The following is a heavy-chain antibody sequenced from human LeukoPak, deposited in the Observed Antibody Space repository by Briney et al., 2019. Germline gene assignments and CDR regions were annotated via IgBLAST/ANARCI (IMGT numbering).Heavy chain of an antibody. J-gene: IGHJ4*02. CDR3: VRDPGWLQVDY. Sequence: ASVKVSCKASGYTFTDYYLHWVRQAPGQGLEWMGWIHPTSGGTNYAEKLQGRVTMTRDTSISTAYMELSRLTSDDAGVYYCVRDPGWLQVDYWGQGTLLTVSS. CDR1: GYTFTDYY. D-gene: IGHD5-24*01. V-gene: IGHV1-2*02. CDR2: IHPTSGGT.